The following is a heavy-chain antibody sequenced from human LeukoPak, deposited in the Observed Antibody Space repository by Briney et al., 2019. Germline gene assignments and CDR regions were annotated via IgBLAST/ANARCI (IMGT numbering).Heavy chain of an antibody. CDR1: GGSFSGYY. CDR2: INHSGST. J-gene: IGHJ6*03. CDR3: ARVPGSTGFTYYYYYYMDV. V-gene: IGHV4-34*01. D-gene: IGHD3-22*01. Sequence: SETLSLTCAVYGGSFSGYYWSWIRQPPGKGLEWIGEINHSGSTNYNPSLKSRVTISVDTSKNQFSLKLRSVTAADTAVYYCARVPGSTGFTYYYYYYMDVWGKGTTVTVSS.